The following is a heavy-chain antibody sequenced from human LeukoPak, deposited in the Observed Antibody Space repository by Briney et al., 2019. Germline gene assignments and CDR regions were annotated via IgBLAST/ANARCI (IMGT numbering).Heavy chain of an antibody. Sequence: GGSLRLSCEASGFTFNTYSMNWARQAPGKGLEWVSSIDSSGGYMFYADSVKGRFTISRDNSKNMVYLQINSLRPEDTAVYHCVKDGADSSGWYYGFDTWGQGTMVIVSS. CDR3: VKDGADSSGWYYGFDT. V-gene: IGHV3-21*06. CDR1: GFTFNTYS. D-gene: IGHD6-19*01. CDR2: IDSSGGYM. J-gene: IGHJ3*02.